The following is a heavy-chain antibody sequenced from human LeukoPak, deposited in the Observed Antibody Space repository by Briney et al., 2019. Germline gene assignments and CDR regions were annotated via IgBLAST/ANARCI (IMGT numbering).Heavy chain of an antibody. CDR1: GGSTSSGGYT. CDR3: ARSGNFQDYGDYSDAFDI. CDR2: FYYSGST. D-gene: IGHD4-17*01. J-gene: IGHJ3*02. Sequence: SETLSLTCTVSGGSTSSGGYTWSWIRPPPGKALRGFGNFYYSGSTYYHPSLKSRVTISVDTSKNQFSLKLSSVTAADTAVYYCARSGNFQDYGDYSDAFDIWGQGTMVTVSS. V-gene: IGHV4-31*03.